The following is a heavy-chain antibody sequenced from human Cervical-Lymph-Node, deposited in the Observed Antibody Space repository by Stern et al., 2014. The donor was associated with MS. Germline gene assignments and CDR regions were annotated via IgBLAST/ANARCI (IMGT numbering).Heavy chain of an antibody. D-gene: IGHD3-16*02. Sequence: QVQLVQSGAEVKKPGSSVKVSCKASGGTFSSYTIGWVRQAPGQGLEWMGGIIPRFGIANYAEKFQGRVTITADESTSTAYMDLSTLRSGDTAVYYCARATSDYIWGSYRYLDYWGQGTQVTVSS. CDR3: ARATSDYIWGSYRYLDY. V-gene: IGHV1-69*01. J-gene: IGHJ4*02. CDR1: GGTFSSYT. CDR2: IIPRFGIA.